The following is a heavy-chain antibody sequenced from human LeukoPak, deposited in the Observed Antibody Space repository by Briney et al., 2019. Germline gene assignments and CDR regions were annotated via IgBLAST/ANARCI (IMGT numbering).Heavy chain of an antibody. CDR1: GLTFSNYW. D-gene: IGHD2-2*01. Sequence: GGSLRLSCAASGLTFSNYWMYWVRQAPGKGLEWVAGLGRSGEYKYYADSVKGRFTISRDNSKDTVSLQMNSLRAEDSAIYFCVKDRPCETCMPMDAWGQGTTVTVSS. V-gene: IGHV3-23*01. J-gene: IGHJ6*02. CDR2: LGRSGEYK. CDR3: VKDRPCETCMPMDA.